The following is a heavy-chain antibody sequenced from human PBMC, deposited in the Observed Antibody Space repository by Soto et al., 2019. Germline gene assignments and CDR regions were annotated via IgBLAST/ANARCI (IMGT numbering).Heavy chain of an antibody. D-gene: IGHD6-6*01. CDR1: GDSFGNPFYY. V-gene: IGHV4-39*07. J-gene: IGHJ4*02. CDR2: VYYTGHT. Sequence: SETLSLTCTVSGDSFGNPFYYWDWIRQPPGRGLEWVASVYYTGHTYYNPSLKSRVTISLDTSNNQFSLKLSSVTAADTAVYYCARFEYSSFWYFDYWGQGTLVTVS. CDR3: ARFEYSSFWYFDY.